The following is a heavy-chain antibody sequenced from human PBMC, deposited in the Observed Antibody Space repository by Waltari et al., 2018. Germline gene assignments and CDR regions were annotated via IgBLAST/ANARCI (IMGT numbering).Heavy chain of an antibody. J-gene: IGHJ5*02. Sequence: QVQLQQWGAGLLKPSETLSLTCAVYGGSFSGYYWSWIRQPPGQGLEWIGEINHSGSTNYNPSLKSRVTISVDTSKNQFSLKLSSVTAADTAVYYCARGLHSHSGGVVVPAARSGFDPWGQGTLVTVSS. CDR3: ARGLHSHSGGVVVPAARSGFDP. CDR1: GGSFSGYY. D-gene: IGHD2-2*01. CDR2: INHSGST. V-gene: IGHV4-34*01.